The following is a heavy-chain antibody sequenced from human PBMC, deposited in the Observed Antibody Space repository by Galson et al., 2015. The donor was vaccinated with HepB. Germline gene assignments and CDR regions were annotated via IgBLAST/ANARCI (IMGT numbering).Heavy chain of an antibody. V-gene: IGHV3-23*01. Sequence: SLRLSCAASGFNFSNHAMSWVRQAPGKGLEWVSAISGGGGSTHYRNSLKGRITISRDSSKNTVFLQMNSLRAEDTAVYYCAKDREMLFGEINDYWGQGTLVTVSS. D-gene: IGHD3-10*01. CDR2: ISGGGGST. CDR1: GFNFSNHA. J-gene: IGHJ4*02. CDR3: AKDREMLFGEINDY.